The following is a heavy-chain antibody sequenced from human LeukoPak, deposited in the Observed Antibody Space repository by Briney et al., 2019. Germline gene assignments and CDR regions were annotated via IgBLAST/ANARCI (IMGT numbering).Heavy chain of an antibody. J-gene: IGHJ4*02. D-gene: IGHD4-17*01. Sequence: ASVKVSCKASGYTFTSYAMNWVRQAPGQGLEWMGWISAYNGNTNYAQKLQGRVTMTTDTSTSTAYMELRSLRSDDTAVYYCAREWGYGDPRGFDYWGQGTLVTVSS. V-gene: IGHV1-18*01. CDR2: ISAYNGNT. CDR3: AREWGYGDPRGFDY. CDR1: GYTFTSYA.